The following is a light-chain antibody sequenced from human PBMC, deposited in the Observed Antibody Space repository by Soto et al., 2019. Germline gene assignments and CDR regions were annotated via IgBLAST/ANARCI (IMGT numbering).Light chain of an antibody. CDR3: AAWDGSLNGHV. J-gene: IGLJ1*01. Sequence: QSVLTQPPSASGTPGQRVTISCSGSDSNIGKNTVSWFQQVPGTAPKLLIQTDDQRPSGVPDRISGSKSGTSASLAISGLQSEDEADYYCAAWDGSLNGHVCGTGTKVTVL. CDR1: DSNIGKNT. V-gene: IGLV1-44*01. CDR2: TDD.